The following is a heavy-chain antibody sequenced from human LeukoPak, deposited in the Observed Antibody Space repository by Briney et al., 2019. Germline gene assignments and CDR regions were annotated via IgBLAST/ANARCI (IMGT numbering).Heavy chain of an antibody. CDR3: ATPSRAVAADWYFDL. D-gene: IGHD6-19*01. V-gene: IGHV4-4*02. J-gene: IGHJ2*01. CDR2: IYHSGST. CDR1: GGSISSSNW. Sequence: SETLSLTCAVSGGSISSSNWWSWVRQPPGKGLEWIGEIYHSGSTNYNPSLKSRVTISVDKSKNQFSLKLSSVTAADTAVYYCATPSRAVAADWYFDLWGRGTLVTVSS.